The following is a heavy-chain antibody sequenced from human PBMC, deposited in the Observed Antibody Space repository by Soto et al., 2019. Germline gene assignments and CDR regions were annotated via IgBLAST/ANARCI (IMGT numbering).Heavy chain of an antibody. J-gene: IGHJ4*02. CDR1: GFHFSTTG. Sequence: EVRLLESGGGLVQPGRSLRLSCAASGFHFSTTGILWVRQPPGAGLEWVSAIGPNPSNTKYTDSVKGRFVISRDNSRNTVFLQMSALRAEDTALYYCTTARHCSSDACPSAEWGQGTLITVSS. CDR3: TTARHCSSDACPSAE. D-gene: IGHD6-13*01. CDR2: IGPNPSNT. V-gene: IGHV3-23*05.